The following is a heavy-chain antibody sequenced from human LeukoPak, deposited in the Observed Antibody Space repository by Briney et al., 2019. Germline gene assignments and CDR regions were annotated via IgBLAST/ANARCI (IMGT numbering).Heavy chain of an antibody. J-gene: IGHJ4*01. Sequence: SETLSLTCTVSGGSISSYYWSWIRRPAGKGLEWIGRIHTSGSTNYNPSVKSRVTMSVDTSKNQFSLWLSSVTAADTAMYYCARDPYYYGPGSYSPLDYWGHGTLVTVSS. CDR2: IHTSGST. V-gene: IGHV4-4*07. CDR1: GGSISSYY. CDR3: ARDPYYYGPGSYSPLDY. D-gene: IGHD3-10*01.